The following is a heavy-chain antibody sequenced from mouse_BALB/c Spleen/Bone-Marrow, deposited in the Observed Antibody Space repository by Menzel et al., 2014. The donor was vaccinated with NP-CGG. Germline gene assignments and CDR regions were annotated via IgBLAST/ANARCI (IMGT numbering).Heavy chain of an antibody. D-gene: IGHD1-1*01. CDR2: ISSGGRYT. CDR1: GFTFSSYA. Sequence: DVMLVESGGGLVKPGGSLKLSCAASGFTFSSYAMSWVRQTPEKRLEWVATISSGGRYTYYADSGKGRLTISRDNAKNTLYLQMSSLRSEDTAMYYCARSLYDYDAMDYWGQGTSVTVSS. CDR3: ARSLYDYDAMDY. J-gene: IGHJ4*01. V-gene: IGHV5-9-1*01.